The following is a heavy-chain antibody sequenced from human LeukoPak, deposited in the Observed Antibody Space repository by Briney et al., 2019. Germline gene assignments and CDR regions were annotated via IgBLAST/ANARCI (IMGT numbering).Heavy chain of an antibody. CDR3: AKQIGGSGWQIVDY. D-gene: IGHD6-19*01. CDR2: ISGSGGST. Sequence: GGSLRLSCAASGFTFSSYAMSWVRQAPGKGLERISAISGSGGSTYHADSVKGRFTISRDNSKNTLYLQMNSLRAEDTAVYYCAKQIGGSGWQIVDYWGQGTLVTVSS. J-gene: IGHJ4*02. CDR1: GFTFSSYA. V-gene: IGHV3-23*01.